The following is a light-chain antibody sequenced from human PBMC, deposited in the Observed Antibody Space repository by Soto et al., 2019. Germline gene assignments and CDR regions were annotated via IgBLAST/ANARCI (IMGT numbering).Light chain of an antibody. CDR1: QSVSSY. Sequence: IVLTQSPATLSLSPVEIATLSFMASQSVSSYLAWYQQKPGQAPRLLIYDASNRATGIPARFSGSGSGTDFTLTINSLEPEDFAVYYCQQRSNWPSITFGQGTRLEIK. V-gene: IGKV3-11*01. J-gene: IGKJ5*01. CDR3: QQRSNWPSIT. CDR2: DAS.